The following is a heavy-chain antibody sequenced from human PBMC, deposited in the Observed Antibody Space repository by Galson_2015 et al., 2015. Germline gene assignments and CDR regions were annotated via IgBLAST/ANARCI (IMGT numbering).Heavy chain of an antibody. Sequence: SLRLSCAASGFTFSSYGMHWVRQAPGKGLEWVAVIWYDGSNKYYADSVRGRFTISRDNSKNTLYLQMNSLRAEDTAVYYCARARTWIQLWYFDYWGQGTLVTVSS. J-gene: IGHJ4*02. CDR2: IWYDGSNK. CDR3: ARARTWIQLWYFDY. D-gene: IGHD5-18*01. CDR1: GFTFSSYG. V-gene: IGHV3-33*01.